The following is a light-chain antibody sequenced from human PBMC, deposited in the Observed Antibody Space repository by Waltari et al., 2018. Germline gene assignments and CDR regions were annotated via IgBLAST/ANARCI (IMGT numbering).Light chain of an antibody. CDR1: SSDVGGYNY. CDR2: DVS. CDR3: CSYAGSYPVV. Sequence: QSALTQPRSVSGSPGQSVTISCTGTSSDVGGYNYVSWYQQHPGKAPKLMIYDVSKRPCGVPDRFSGSKSGNTASLTISGLQAEDEADYYCCSYAGSYPVVFGGGTKLTVL. J-gene: IGLJ2*01. V-gene: IGLV2-11*01.